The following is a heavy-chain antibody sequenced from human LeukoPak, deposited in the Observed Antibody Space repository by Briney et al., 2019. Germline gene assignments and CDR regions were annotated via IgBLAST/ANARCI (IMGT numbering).Heavy chain of an antibody. J-gene: IGHJ6*02. CDR1: GFTFSSYD. CDR2: IGTAGDT. Sequence: QPGGSLRLSCAASGFTFSSYDMHWVRQATGKGLVWVSAIGTAGDTYYPGSVKGRFTISRENAKNSLYLQMNSLRAGDTAVYYCARDGRLYGMDVWGQGTTVTVSS. V-gene: IGHV3-13*01. D-gene: IGHD2-15*01. CDR3: ARDGRLYGMDV.